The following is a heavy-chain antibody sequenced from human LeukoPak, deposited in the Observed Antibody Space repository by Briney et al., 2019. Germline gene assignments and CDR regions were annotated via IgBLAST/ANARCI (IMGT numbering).Heavy chain of an antibody. J-gene: IGHJ3*02. Sequence: GGSLRLSCAASGFTFSNYNMNWVRQAPGKGLEWVSSITTTSTYIYYADSVKGRFTISRDNAKNSLYLQMNSLRAEDTAAYYCSGSGWTTDAFDIWGQGTMVTVSS. V-gene: IGHV3-21*01. CDR2: ITTTSTYI. CDR1: GFTFSNYN. CDR3: SGSGWTTDAFDI. D-gene: IGHD6-19*01.